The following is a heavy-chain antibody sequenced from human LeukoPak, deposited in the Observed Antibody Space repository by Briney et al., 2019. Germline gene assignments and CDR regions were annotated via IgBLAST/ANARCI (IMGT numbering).Heavy chain of an antibody. CDR3: ARDYQGGYGDKTVDY. CDR1: GGSFSGYY. D-gene: IGHD5-18*01. CDR2: INHSGST. J-gene: IGHJ4*02. Sequence: KASETLSLTCAGYGGSFSGYYWSWIRQPPGKGLQWIGEINHSGSTNYNPSLKSRVTISVDTSKNQFSLKLSSVTAADTAVYYCARDYQGGYGDKTVDYWGQGTLVTVSS. V-gene: IGHV4-34*01.